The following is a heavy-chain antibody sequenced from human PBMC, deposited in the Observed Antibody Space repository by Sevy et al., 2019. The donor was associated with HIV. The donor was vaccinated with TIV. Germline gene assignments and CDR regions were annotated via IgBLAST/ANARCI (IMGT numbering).Heavy chain of an antibody. Sequence: GGSLRLSCAASGFTVNSVYMSWVRQAPGKGLEWVSVIYSVGSTYYADSVKGRFTISRDNSKNTLYLQMNNLRAEDTAIYYCALSENYAADYFQYWGQGTLVTVSS. CDR1: GFTVNSVY. J-gene: IGHJ1*01. V-gene: IGHV3-53*01. D-gene: IGHD1-7*01. CDR3: ALSENYAADYFQY. CDR2: IYSVGST.